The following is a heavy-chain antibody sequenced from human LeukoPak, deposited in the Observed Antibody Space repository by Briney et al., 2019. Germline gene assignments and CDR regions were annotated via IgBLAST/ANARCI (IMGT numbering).Heavy chain of an antibody. J-gene: IGHJ4*02. Sequence: GGSLRLSCAASGFTFSSYSISWLRQAPGKGLEWVSAISGDGGSTYYADSVKGRFTISRDNSKNTLFLQMNSLRAEDTAVYYCAKGQVTAASALRFDYWGQGTLVTASS. CDR1: GFTFSSYS. CDR3: AKGQVTAASALRFDY. D-gene: IGHD6-13*01. CDR2: ISGDGGST. V-gene: IGHV3-23*01.